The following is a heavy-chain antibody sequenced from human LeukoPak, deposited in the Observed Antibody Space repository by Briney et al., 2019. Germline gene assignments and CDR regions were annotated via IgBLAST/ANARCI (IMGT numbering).Heavy chain of an antibody. Sequence: GGSLRLSCAASGFTVSSNYMSWVRQAPGKGLEWVSVIYSGGSTYYADSVKGRLTISRDNSKNALYLEMNSLGAEDTAVYYCAACYDSSGYYDYWGQGTLVTVSS. J-gene: IGHJ4*02. D-gene: IGHD3-22*01. CDR2: IYSGGST. CDR1: GFTVSSNY. V-gene: IGHV3-53*01. CDR3: AACYDSSGYYDY.